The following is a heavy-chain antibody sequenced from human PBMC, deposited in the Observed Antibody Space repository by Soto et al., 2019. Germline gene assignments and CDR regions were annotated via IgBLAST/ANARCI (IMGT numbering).Heavy chain of an antibody. V-gene: IGHV1-24*01. J-gene: IGHJ6*02. D-gene: IGHD3-3*01. CDR3: ATIYQLRFLEWSHRGGYYYYGMDV. CDR2: FDPEDGET. Sequence: ASVKVSCKVSGYTLTELSMHWVRQAPGKGLEWMGGFDPEDGETIYAQKFQGRVTMTEDTSTDTAYMELSSLRSEDTAVYYCATIYQLRFLEWSHRGGYYYYGMDVWGQGTTVTVSS. CDR1: GYTLTELS.